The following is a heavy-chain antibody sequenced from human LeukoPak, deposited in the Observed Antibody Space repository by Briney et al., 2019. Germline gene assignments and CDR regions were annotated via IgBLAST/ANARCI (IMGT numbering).Heavy chain of an antibody. CDR1: GFTFSSYG. Sequence: GGSLRLSCAASGFTFSSYGMHWVRQAPGKGLEWVAVIWYDGSNKYYADSVKGRFTISRDNSKNTLYLQMNSLRAEDTAVYYCANGPCSNQKNYYYYGMDVWGQGTTVTVSS. J-gene: IGHJ6*02. CDR3: ANGPCSNQKNYYYYGMDV. CDR2: IWYDGSNK. D-gene: IGHD4-4*01. V-gene: IGHV3-33*06.